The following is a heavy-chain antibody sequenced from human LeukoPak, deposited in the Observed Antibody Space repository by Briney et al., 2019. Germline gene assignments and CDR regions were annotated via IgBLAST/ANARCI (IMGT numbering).Heavy chain of an antibody. J-gene: IGHJ5*02. V-gene: IGHV4-30-2*01. D-gene: IGHD2-2*01. CDR3: ARGRARSSTSIGDWFDP. CDR1: GGSISSGGHY. Sequence: SQTLSLTCTVSGGSISSGGHYWSWIRQPPGKGLEWIGYIYHSGSTYYNPSLKSRVTISVDRSKNQFSLNLSSVTAADTAVYYCARGRARSSTSIGDWFDPWGQGTLVTVSS. CDR2: IYHSGST.